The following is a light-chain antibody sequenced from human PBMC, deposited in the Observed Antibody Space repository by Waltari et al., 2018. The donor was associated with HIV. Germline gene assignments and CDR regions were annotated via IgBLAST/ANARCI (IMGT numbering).Light chain of an antibody. CDR1: ASNIGTNYD. V-gene: IGLV1-40*01. Sequence: QSVLTQPPSVSGAPGQSVTISCSGSASNIGTNYDVNLSQHFPGTAPKLLIFGDYNRPSGVPDRFSDSKSGTSASLAITGLQPEDEAEYYCQSYDIALGGFFVFGTGTTVTVL. CDR2: GDY. J-gene: IGLJ1*01. CDR3: QSYDIALGGFFV.